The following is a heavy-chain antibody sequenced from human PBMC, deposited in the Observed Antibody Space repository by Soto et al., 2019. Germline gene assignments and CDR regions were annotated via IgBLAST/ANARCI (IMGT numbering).Heavy chain of an antibody. Sequence: ASVKVSCKASGYTFTGYYMHWVRQAPGQGLEWMGWINPNSGGTNYAQKFQGRVTMTRDTSISTAYMELSRLRSDDTAVYYCGRVGRKSYDFGRGYTQPYYYGMDVWGQGTRVAV. CDR2: INPNSGGT. V-gene: IGHV1-2*02. J-gene: IGHJ6*02. CDR1: GYTFTGYY. CDR3: GRVGRKSYDFGRGYTQPYYYGMDV. D-gene: IGHD3-3*01.